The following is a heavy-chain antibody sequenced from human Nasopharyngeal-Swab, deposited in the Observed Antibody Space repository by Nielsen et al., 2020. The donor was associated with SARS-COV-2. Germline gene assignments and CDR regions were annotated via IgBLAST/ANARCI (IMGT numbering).Heavy chain of an antibody. CDR2: ISSSSSYI. D-gene: IGHD2-8*01. V-gene: IGHV3-21*01. Sequence: GGSLRLSCAASGFTFSSYSMNWVRQAPGKGLEWVSSISSSSSYIYYADSVKGRFTISRDNAKNSLYLQMNSLRAEDMAVYYCARFSGSRMVYAPYYYYYYMDVWGKGTTVTVSS. J-gene: IGHJ6*03. CDR3: ARFSGSRMVYAPYYYYYYMDV. CDR1: GFTFSSYS.